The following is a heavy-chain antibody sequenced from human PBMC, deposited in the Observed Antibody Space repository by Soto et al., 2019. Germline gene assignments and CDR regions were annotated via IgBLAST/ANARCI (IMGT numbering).Heavy chain of an antibody. J-gene: IGHJ4*02. V-gene: IGHV1-69*12. Sequence: QVQLVQSGAEVKKPGSSVKVSCKASGGTFRSYAIRWVRQAPEQGLEWMGGIIPIFGTANYAQKFQGRVTITADESTSTAYMELSSLRSEDTAVYYCAREGGGSYYGQFDYWGQGTLVTVSS. CDR1: GGTFRSYA. D-gene: IGHD1-26*01. CDR2: IIPIFGTA. CDR3: AREGGGSYYGQFDY.